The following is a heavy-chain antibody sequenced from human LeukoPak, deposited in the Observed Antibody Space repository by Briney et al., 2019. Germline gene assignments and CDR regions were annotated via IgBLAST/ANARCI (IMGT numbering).Heavy chain of an antibody. CDR2: IYYSGST. CDR1: GGSISSYY. D-gene: IGHD6-19*01. CDR3: ARGVAVAVWSPYYFDY. V-gene: IGHV4-59*01. Sequence: SETLSLTCTVSGGSISSYYWSWIRQPPGKGLEWIGYIYYSGSTNYNPSLKSRVTISVDTSKNQFSLKLSSVTAADTAVYYCARGVAVAVWSPYYFDYWGQGTLVTVSS. J-gene: IGHJ4*02.